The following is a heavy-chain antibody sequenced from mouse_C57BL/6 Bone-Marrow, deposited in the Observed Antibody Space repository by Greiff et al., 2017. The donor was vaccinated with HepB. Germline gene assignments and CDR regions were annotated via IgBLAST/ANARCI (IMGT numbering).Heavy chain of an antibody. J-gene: IGHJ3*01. CDR3: AKSSLTLRLRY. CDR1: GYTFTSYW. CDR2: IDPSDSYT. D-gene: IGHD3-2*02. Sequence: QVQLQQPGAELVKPGASVKLSCKASGYTFTSYWMQWVKQRPGQGLEWIGEIDPSDSYTNYNQKFKGKATLTVDTSSSTASMQLSSLTSEDSAVYYCAKSSLTLRLRYWGQGTLVTVSA. V-gene: IGHV1-50*01.